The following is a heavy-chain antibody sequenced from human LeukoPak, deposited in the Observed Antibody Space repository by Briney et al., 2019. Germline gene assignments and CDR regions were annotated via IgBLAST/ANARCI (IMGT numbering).Heavy chain of an antibody. CDR2: IYTSGST. J-gene: IGHJ2*01. D-gene: IGHD3/OR15-3a*01. Sequence: SETLSLTCTVSGGSISSYYWSWIRQPAGKGLEWIGRIYTSGSTNYNPSPKSRVTMSVETSKNQSSLKLSSVTAGATAVYYCARVLSGSCFLDRGYFDLWGGGTLVTVSS. CDR3: ARVLSGSCFLDRGYFDL. V-gene: IGHV4-4*07. CDR1: GGSISSYY.